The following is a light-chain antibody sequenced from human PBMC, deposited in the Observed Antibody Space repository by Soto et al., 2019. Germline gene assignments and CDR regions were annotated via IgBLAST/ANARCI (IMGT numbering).Light chain of an antibody. CDR1: SSDVGGYNY. CDR3: SSYAGSNKYVV. Sequence: QSVLTQPRSVSGSPGQSVTISCTGTSSDVGGYNYVSWYQQHPGKAPKLMIYDVTKRPSGVPDRFSGSKSDYTASLTVSGLQDEDEADYYCSSYAGSNKYVVFGGGTKLTVL. CDR2: DVT. V-gene: IGLV2-11*01. J-gene: IGLJ2*01.